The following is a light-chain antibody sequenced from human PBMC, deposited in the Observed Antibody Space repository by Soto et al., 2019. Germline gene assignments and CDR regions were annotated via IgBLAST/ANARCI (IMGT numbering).Light chain of an antibody. CDR2: EVS. Sequence: QSELTQPASLSWSPGQSITISCTVTSSDVGGYNYVSWYQQHPGKAPKLMIYEVSNRPSGVSNRFSGSKSGNTASLTISGLQAEDEADYYCSSYTSSSTLYVFGTGTKVTVL. V-gene: IGLV2-14*01. CDR1: SSDVGGYNY. J-gene: IGLJ1*01. CDR3: SSYTSSSTLYV.